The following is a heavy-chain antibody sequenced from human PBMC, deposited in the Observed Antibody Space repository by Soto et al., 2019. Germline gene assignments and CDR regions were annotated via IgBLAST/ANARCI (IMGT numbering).Heavy chain of an antibody. CDR3: ARGLRYFDWLLPHYYYYYGMDV. J-gene: IGHJ6*02. D-gene: IGHD3-9*01. V-gene: IGHV1-18*01. CDR2: ISAYNGNT. Sequence: GASVKVSCKASGYTFTSYGISWVRQAPGQGLEWMGWISAYNGNTNYAQKFQGRVTITADESTSTAYMELSSLRSEDTAVYYCARGLRYFDWLLPHYYYYYGMDVWGQGTTVTVSS. CDR1: GYTFTSYG.